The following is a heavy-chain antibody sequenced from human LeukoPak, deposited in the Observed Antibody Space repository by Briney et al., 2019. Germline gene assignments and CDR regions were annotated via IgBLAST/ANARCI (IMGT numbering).Heavy chain of an antibody. CDR1: GFTFSSNS. D-gene: IGHD3-10*01. J-gene: IGHJ1*01. Sequence: GGSLRLSCAASGFTFSSNSMTWVRQTPGKGLEWVSGISGSGDSTFYADSVKGRFTISRDNSRNTLYLQMSSLRPEDTAVYYCTKWSGFGDDWGQGTLVTVSS. CDR2: ISGSGDST. CDR3: TKWSGFGDD. V-gene: IGHV3-23*01.